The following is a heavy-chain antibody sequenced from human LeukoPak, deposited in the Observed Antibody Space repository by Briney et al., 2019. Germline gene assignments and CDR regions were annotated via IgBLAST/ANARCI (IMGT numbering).Heavy chain of an antibody. Sequence: SETLSLTCTVSGGSISSYYWSWIRQPPGKGLEWIGYIYYSGSTNYNPSLKSRVTISVDTSKNQFSLKLSSVTAADTAVYYCAGTSDGYNNKFDYWGQGTQVTVSS. CDR1: GGSISSYY. D-gene: IGHD5-24*01. J-gene: IGHJ4*02. V-gene: IGHV4-59*01. CDR2: IYYSGST. CDR3: AGTSDGYNNKFDY.